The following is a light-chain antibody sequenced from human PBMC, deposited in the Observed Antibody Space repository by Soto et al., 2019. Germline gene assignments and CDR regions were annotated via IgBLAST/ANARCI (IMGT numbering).Light chain of an antibody. V-gene: IGKV3-20*01. CDR1: QSVSSSY. Sequence: EIVLTQXPGTLSLSPGERATLSCRASQSVSSSYLAWYQQKPGQAPRLLIYGASSRATGIPDRFSGSGSGTDSTLTISRLETEDFAVYYCQQYGRSLFTFGPGTKVDIK. CDR3: QQYGRSLFT. J-gene: IGKJ3*01. CDR2: GAS.